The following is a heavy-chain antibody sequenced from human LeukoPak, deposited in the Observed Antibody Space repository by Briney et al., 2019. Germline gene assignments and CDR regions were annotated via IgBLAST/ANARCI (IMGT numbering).Heavy chain of an antibody. Sequence: PGGSLRLSCTVSRFTVSSNSMSWVRQAPGKGLEWVSFIYSDNTHYSDSVKGRFTTSRDNSKNTLYLQMNSLRAEDTAVYYCARRAGAYSHPYDYWGQGTLVTVSS. CDR1: RFTVSSNS. D-gene: IGHD4/OR15-4a*01. V-gene: IGHV3-53*01. CDR2: IYSDNT. J-gene: IGHJ4*02. CDR3: ARRAGAYSHPYDY.